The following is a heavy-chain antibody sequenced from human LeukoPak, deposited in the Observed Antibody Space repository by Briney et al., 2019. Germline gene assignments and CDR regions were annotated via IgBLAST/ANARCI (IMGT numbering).Heavy chain of an antibody. CDR2: ISVSGGGT. J-gene: IGHJ4*02. D-gene: IGHD6-6*01. V-gene: IGHV3-23*01. CDR1: GFTFSSYA. CDR3: AKDLTRSSGGFDY. Sequence: PGGSLRLSCAASGFTFSSYAMSWVRQAPGKGLEWVSAISVSGGGTYYADSVKGRFTISRDNSENTLYLQMNFLRAEDTAVYYCAKDLTRSSGGFDYWGQGTLVTVSS.